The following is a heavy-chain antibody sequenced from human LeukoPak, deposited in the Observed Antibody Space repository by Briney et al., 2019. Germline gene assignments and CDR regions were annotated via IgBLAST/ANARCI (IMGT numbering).Heavy chain of an antibody. V-gene: IGHV1-18*01. CDR1: GYSFTSYC. Sequence: ASVTVSCTASGYSFTSYCISWVRQAPGQGLEWMGWISAYDGNTNYAQKLQGRVTMTTDTSTSTAYMELRSLRSDDTAVYYCARATGSGYMDVWGKGTTVTVSS. D-gene: IGHD3-10*01. CDR3: ARATGSGYMDV. CDR2: ISAYDGNT. J-gene: IGHJ6*03.